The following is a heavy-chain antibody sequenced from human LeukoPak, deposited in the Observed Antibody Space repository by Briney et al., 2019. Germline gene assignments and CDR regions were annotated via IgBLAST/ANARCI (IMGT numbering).Heavy chain of an antibody. J-gene: IGHJ4*02. D-gene: IGHD3-22*01. Sequence: PSETLSLTCTVSGGSISSSGYYWGWIRQPPGKGLEWIGNIYYGGNTYYNPSLKSRVTISVDTSKNQFSLKLTSVTATDTAAYYCARLRDSSGFYSRVWGQGTLVAVSS. V-gene: IGHV4-39*01. CDR1: GGSISSSGYY. CDR2: IYYGGNT. CDR3: ARLRDSSGFYSRV.